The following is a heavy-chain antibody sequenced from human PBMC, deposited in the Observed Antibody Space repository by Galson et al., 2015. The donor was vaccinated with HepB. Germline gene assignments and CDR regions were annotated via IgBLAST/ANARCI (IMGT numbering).Heavy chain of an antibody. CDR1: GFTFSSYA. CDR3: AKGGVVAARTRTEIDY. J-gene: IGHJ4*02. D-gene: IGHD2-15*01. CDR2: ISGSGGST. Sequence: SLRLSCAASGFTFSSYAMSWVRQAPGKGLEWVSAISGSGGSTYYADSVKGRFTISRDNSKNTLYLQMNSLRAEDTAVYYCAKGGVVAARTRTEIDYWGQGTLVTVSS. V-gene: IGHV3-23*01.